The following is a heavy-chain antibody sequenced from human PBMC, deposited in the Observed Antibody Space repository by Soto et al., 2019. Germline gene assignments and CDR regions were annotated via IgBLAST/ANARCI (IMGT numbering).Heavy chain of an antibody. CDR1: GFTVSSNY. CDR3: ARDPSSYYYYYGMDV. CDR2: IYSGGST. J-gene: IGHJ6*02. V-gene: IGHV3-53*01. Sequence: GGGLLQPGGSLRLSCAASGFTVSSNYMSWVRQAPGKGLEWVSVIYSGGSTYYADSVKGRFTISRDNSKNTLYLQMNSLRAEDTAVYYCARDPSSYYYYYGMDVWGQGTTVTVSS.